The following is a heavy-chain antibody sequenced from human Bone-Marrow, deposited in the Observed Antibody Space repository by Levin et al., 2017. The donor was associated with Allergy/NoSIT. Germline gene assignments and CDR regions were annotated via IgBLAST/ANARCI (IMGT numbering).Heavy chain of an antibody. D-gene: IGHD6-19*01. CDR1: GFTFSTYA. CDR2: ITDSGGST. Sequence: GVSLRLSCSASGFTFSTYAMYWVRQAPGKGLEYVSAITDSGGSTYYAGSVKGRFTISRDNSKNTLYLQMSSLRAEDTAVYYCVRGSAVAGTWGDYWGQGTLVTVSS. V-gene: IGHV3-64D*06. CDR3: VRGSAVAGTWGDY. J-gene: IGHJ4*02.